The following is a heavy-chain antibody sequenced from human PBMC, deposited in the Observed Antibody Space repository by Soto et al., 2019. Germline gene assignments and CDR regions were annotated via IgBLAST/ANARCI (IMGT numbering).Heavy chain of an antibody. V-gene: IGHV1-2*04. CDR1: GYTFTGYY. CDR2: INPNSGGT. Sequence: QVQLVQSGAEVKKPGASVKVSCKASGYTFTGYYMHWVRQAPGQGLEWMGWINPNSGGTNYAQKFQGWVTMTRDTSISTAYMELSRLRSDDTAVYYCARASGEGITVVRGVLPFDYWGQGTLVTVSS. J-gene: IGHJ4*02. CDR3: ARASGEGITVVRGVLPFDY. D-gene: IGHD3-10*01.